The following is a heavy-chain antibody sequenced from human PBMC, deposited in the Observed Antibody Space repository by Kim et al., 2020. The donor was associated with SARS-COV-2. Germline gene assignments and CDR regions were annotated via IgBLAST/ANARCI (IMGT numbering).Heavy chain of an antibody. J-gene: IGHJ6*02. CDR2: IYTSGSN. V-gene: IGHV4-61*02. CDR3: ARESSQLGVGLRYFAWFHGASIDV. CDR1: GGSISSGSYY. D-gene: IGHD3-9*01. Sequence: SETLSLTCTVSGGSISSGSYYWSWIRQPAGMGLEWIGRIYTSGSNNYNPSLKSRVTISVDTSKNPFSLKLSSVTAADTAVYYCARESSQLGVGLRYFAWFHGASIDVCGQGTTVTVS.